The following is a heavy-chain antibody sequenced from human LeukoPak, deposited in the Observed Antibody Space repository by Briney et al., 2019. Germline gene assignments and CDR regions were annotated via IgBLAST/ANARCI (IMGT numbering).Heavy chain of an antibody. CDR1: GFTYSNYD. V-gene: IGHV3-13*01. CDR3: VRGGIRVSGIDAFDI. J-gene: IGHJ3*02. Sequence: GGSLRLSCAASGFTYSNYDMHWVRQGPGGGLEWVSAIGIADDTHYADSVKGRFTISRENARNSLYLQINSLRDGDTAVYYCVRGGIRVSGIDAFDIWGQGTVVTVPS. CDR2: IGIADDT. D-gene: IGHD5/OR15-5a*01.